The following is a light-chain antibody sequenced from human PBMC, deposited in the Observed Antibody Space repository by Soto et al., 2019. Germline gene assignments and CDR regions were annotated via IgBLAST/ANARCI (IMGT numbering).Light chain of an antibody. V-gene: IGKV3-15*01. CDR2: GAS. CDR3: QQYNNWPET. CDR1: HSVSSN. J-gene: IGKJ1*01. Sequence: EIVMTQSPATLSVSPGERATLSFRASHSVSSNLAWYQQKPGQAPRLLIYGASTRATGIPARFSGSGSGTEFTLTISSLQSEDFAVYYCQQYNNWPETFGQGTKVEIK.